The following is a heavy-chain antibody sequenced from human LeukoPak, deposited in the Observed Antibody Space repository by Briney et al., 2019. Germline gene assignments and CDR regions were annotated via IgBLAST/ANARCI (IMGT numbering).Heavy chain of an antibody. Sequence: GGSLRLSCAASGFTFSSYWMHWARQAPGKGLEWVASINHNGNVNYYVDSVKGRFTISRDNAKNSLYLQMSNLRAEDTAVYYCARANYYYDSSGYYYNYYFDSWGQGALVTVSS. J-gene: IGHJ4*02. CDR1: GFTFSSYW. V-gene: IGHV3-7*03. CDR3: ARANYYYDSSGYYYNYYFDS. CDR2: INHNGNVN. D-gene: IGHD3-22*01.